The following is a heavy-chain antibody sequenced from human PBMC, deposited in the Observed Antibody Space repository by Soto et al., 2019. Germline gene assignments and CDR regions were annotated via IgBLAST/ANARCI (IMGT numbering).Heavy chain of an antibody. Sequence: GGSLRLFCAASAVTFTGFGMHWVRQAPGKGLGWVAVIRFDGSNTYYADSVKGRFTISRDNPKNMLYLQMNSLRAEDTAIYYCARDGVGTTTYFGYFDYWGLGTLVTAPQ. CDR3: ARDGVGTTTYFGYFDY. J-gene: IGHJ4*02. CDR2: IRFDGSNT. D-gene: IGHD1-26*01. V-gene: IGHV3-33*01. CDR1: AVTFTGFG.